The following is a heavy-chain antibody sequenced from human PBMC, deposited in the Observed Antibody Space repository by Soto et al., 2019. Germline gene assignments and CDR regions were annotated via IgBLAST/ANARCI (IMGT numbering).Heavy chain of an antibody. CDR1: GGSISSYY. J-gene: IGHJ4*02. CDR2: IYYSGST. CDR3: ARRTVYDSSGFFDY. Sequence: SETLSLTCTVSGGSISSYYWSWIRQPPGKGLEWIGYIYYSGSTNYNPSLKSRVTISVDTSKNQFSLKLSSVTAADTAVYYCARRTVYDSSGFFDYWGQGTLVTVSS. D-gene: IGHD3-22*01. V-gene: IGHV4-59*01.